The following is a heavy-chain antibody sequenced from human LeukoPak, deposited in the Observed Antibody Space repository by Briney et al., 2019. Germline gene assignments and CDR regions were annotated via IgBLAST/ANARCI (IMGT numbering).Heavy chain of an antibody. Sequence: ASVKVSCKASGYTFTSYGISWVRQAPGRGLEWMGWISAYNGNTNYAQKLQGRVTMTTDTSTSTAYMELRSLRSDDTAVYYCARGESNYYYYYGMDVWGQGTTVTVSS. CDR3: ARGESNYYYYYGMDV. J-gene: IGHJ6*02. CDR1: GYTFTSYG. D-gene: IGHD3-10*01. CDR2: ISAYNGNT. V-gene: IGHV1-18*01.